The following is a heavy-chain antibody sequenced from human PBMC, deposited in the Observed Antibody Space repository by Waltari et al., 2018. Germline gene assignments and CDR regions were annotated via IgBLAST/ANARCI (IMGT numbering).Heavy chain of an antibody. CDR1: GGSINSSSHY. Sequence: QLQLQEAGPGLVKPSETLSIICTVSGGSINSSSHYWAWLRQPPGKVLEWIGSVYYTGSTHYNPSLKSRVTISLDMSKNDFSLRLNSATAADTGVYYCVRGVGADFDFWGQGTRVTVSS. D-gene: IGHD3-10*01. CDR2: VYYTGST. J-gene: IGHJ4*02. CDR3: VRGVGADFDF. V-gene: IGHV4-39*02.